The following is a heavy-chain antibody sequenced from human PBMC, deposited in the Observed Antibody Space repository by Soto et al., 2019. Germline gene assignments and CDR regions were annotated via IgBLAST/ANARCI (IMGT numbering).Heavy chain of an antibody. D-gene: IGHD6-19*01. V-gene: IGHV4-4*07. CDR1: GGSITNHY. J-gene: IGHJ2*01. CDR3: ARESYSGGVWSFDL. CDR2: AYSTGST. Sequence: QVHLQESGPGLVKPSETLSLTCTVPGGSITNHYWSWIRQPAGKELEWIGRAYSTGSTNYKPSLRSRVTMSLDTSKMQFSLQLTSVTAADTALYYCARESYSGGVWSFDLWGRGTLVTVSS.